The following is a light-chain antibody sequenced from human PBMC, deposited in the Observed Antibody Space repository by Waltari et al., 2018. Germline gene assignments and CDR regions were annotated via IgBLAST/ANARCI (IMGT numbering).Light chain of an antibody. Sequence: DIQVTQSPSSLSASVGDRVTITCRASQSITSYLNWYQQKPGKAPKLLIYAASSLQSGVPSRFSGSGSGTDFTLTISSLQPEDFATYYCQQSSTTRGTFGQGTKVEIK. J-gene: IGKJ1*01. CDR3: QQSSTTRGT. CDR1: QSITSY. CDR2: AAS. V-gene: IGKV1-39*01.